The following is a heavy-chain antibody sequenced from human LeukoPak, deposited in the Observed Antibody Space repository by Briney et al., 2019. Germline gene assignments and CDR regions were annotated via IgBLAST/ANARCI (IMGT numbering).Heavy chain of an antibody. D-gene: IGHD1-1*01. CDR3: ARVGTSRRDYYYMDV. V-gene: IGHV1-69*05. CDR2: CIHIFGTA. CDR1: VGTFCIYA. Sequence: SSVTLSLTASVGTFCIYAISWVRQAPGQGLGWVGGCIHIFGTANYAQKFQGRVTITTDEATSTTYMELSRLRSEDTAGYYCARVGTSRRDYYYMDVWGKGTTVTVSS. J-gene: IGHJ6*03.